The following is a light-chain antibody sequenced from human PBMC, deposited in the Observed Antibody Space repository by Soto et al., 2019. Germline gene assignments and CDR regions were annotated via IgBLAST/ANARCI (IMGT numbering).Light chain of an antibody. CDR3: QQYNNWPPHT. V-gene: IGKV3-15*01. CDR2: RAS. Sequence: DIVMTQSPATLSVSPGERATLSCRASQTVSINLAWYQCKPGQAPRLLIYRASSRATGIPARFSGSGSGTEFTLTIHSLQSEDVAVYYCQQYNNWPPHTFGGGTKVEIK. CDR1: QTVSIN. J-gene: IGKJ4*01.